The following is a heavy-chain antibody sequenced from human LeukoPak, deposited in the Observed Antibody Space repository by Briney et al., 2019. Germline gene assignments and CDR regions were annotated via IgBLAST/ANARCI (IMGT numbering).Heavy chain of an antibody. CDR1: GFTFSSYS. Sequence: MSGGSLRLSCAASGFTFSSYSMNWVRQAPGKGLEWVSSISSSSSYIYYADSVKGRFTISRDNAKNSLYLQMNSLRAEDTAVYYCAREPLYYYDSSGTIFDYWGQGTLVTVSS. CDR3: AREPLYYYDSSGTIFDY. D-gene: IGHD3-22*01. V-gene: IGHV3-21*01. J-gene: IGHJ4*02. CDR2: ISSSSSYI.